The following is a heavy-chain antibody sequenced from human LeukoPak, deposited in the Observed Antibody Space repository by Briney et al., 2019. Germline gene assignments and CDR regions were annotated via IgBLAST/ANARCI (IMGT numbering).Heavy chain of an antibody. J-gene: IGHJ4*02. CDR2: IIPIFGTA. Sequence: ASVKVSCKAFGGSFSSEAISWVRQAPGQGLEWMGGIIPIFGTANYAQKFQGRVTITTDESTSTAYMEVSSLRSEDTAVYYCGRKAGDCGGGSCYSIDYWGQGTLVTVTS. V-gene: IGHV1-69*05. CDR1: GGSFSSEA. CDR3: GRKAGDCGGGSCYSIDY. D-gene: IGHD2-15*01.